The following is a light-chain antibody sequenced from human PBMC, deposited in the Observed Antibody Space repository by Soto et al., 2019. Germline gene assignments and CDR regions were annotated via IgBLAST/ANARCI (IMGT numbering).Light chain of an antibody. J-gene: IGLJ1*01. CDR1: SSKIGSDF. CDR3: STWDGSLSSYV. CDR2: HNY. V-gene: IGLV1-47*01. Sequence: QSVLTQAPSASGTPGQRVTISCSGSSSKIGSDFVSWYQQLPGTAPKLLIYHNYQRPSGVPDRFSGSKSGTSAALAISDPRSEDEADYYCSTWDGSLSSYVFGAGTKLAVL.